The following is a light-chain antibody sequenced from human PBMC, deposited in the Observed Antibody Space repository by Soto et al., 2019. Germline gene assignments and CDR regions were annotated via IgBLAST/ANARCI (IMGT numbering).Light chain of an antibody. V-gene: IGLV2-14*03. CDR2: DVA. CDR3: VSYTSSTTYV. CDR1: SSDVGGSNF. Sequence: QSLLTQPASVSYSPGQSITISCTGTSSDVGGSNFVSWYQQHPGKPPKLIIYDVANRPSGVSNRFSGSKSGSTASLIISRLQTEDEADYYCVSYTSSTTYVFGTGTKVTVL. J-gene: IGLJ1*01.